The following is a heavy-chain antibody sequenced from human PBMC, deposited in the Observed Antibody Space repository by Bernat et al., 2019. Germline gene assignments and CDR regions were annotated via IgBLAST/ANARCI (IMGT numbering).Heavy chain of an antibody. CDR3: ARGRDSSGYYSAVDH. CDR1: GGSISSGDYY. CDR2: IYYSGST. Sequence: QVQLQESGPGLVKSSQTLSLTCTVSGGSISSGDYYWSWIRQPPGKGLESIGYIYYSGSTYYNPSLKSRVTMSVDTAKNQFSLILSSVTAADTAVYYCARGRDSSGYYSAVDHWGQGTLVTVSS. J-gene: IGHJ5*02. V-gene: IGHV4-30-4*01. D-gene: IGHD3-22*01.